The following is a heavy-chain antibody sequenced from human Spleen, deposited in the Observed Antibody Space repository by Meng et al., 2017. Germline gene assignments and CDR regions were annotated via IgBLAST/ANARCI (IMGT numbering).Heavy chain of an antibody. D-gene: IGHD2-8*01. Sequence: ASVKVSCKASGYTFTNYYMHWVRQAPGQGLEWMGIINPITGSTSYAQKFQGRVAMTRDTSTSTIYIYLRSLRSEDTAAYYCARVVAGVAGYWGQGTLVTVSS. CDR3: ARVVAGVAGY. CDR1: GYTFTNYY. J-gene: IGHJ4*02. V-gene: IGHV1-46*01. CDR2: INPITGST.